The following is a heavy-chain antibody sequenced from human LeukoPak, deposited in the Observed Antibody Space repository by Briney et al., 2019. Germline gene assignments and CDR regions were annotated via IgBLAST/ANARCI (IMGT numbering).Heavy chain of an antibody. V-gene: IGHV4-38-2*02. CDR1: GYSISSGYY. CDR2: IYHSGST. CDR3: ARDSGGNYGDYDGIGAFVI. Sequence: PSETLSLTCAVSGYSISSGYYWGWIRQPPGKGLEWIGSIYHSGSTYYNPSLKSRVTISVDTSKNQFSLKLSSVTAADTAVYYCARDSGGNYGDYDGIGAFVIWGQGTMVTVSS. J-gene: IGHJ3*02. D-gene: IGHD4-17*01.